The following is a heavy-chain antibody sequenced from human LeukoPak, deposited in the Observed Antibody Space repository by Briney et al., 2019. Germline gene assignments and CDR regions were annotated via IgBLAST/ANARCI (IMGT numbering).Heavy chain of an antibody. D-gene: IGHD5-18*01. CDR3: ARGQGSYGDY. CDR1: GGSISNSNW. Sequence: PSGTLSLTCAVSGGSISNSNWWNWVRQPPGKGLEWIGEIYHSGSTNYNPSLGSRVTISVDRSKNQFALKLTSVTAADTAVYYCARGQGSYGDYWGQGTLVIVSS. CDR2: IYHSGST. V-gene: IGHV4-4*02. J-gene: IGHJ4*02.